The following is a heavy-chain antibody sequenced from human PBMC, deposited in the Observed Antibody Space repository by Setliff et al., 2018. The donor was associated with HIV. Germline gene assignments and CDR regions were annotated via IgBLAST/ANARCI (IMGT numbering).Heavy chain of an antibody. D-gene: IGHD2-2*01. CDR2: INHSAFT. V-gene: IGHV4-34*01. CDR1: GESFSRYY. CDR3: ARHFGGDYQLPDLFDY. J-gene: IGHJ4*02. Sequence: PSETLSLTCAVYGESFSRYYFTWIRQAPGRGLEWIGEINHSAFTKYNPSLASRVTMSIDTSKNQFSLKLSSVTAADTAVYYCARHFGGDYQLPDLFDYWGQGTLVTVSS.